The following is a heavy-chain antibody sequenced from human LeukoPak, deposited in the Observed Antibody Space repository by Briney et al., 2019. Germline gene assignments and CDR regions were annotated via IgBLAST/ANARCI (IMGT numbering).Heavy chain of an antibody. V-gene: IGHV3-74*01. J-gene: IGHJ4*02. D-gene: IGHD2-21*02. CDR1: GFTFSTYW. CDR2: MEGDGSRI. Sequence: PGGSLRLSCAASGFTFSTYWMHWVRQAPRAGLVWVSRMEGDGSRITYADSVKGRFTISRDNAKNTVYLQMNSLRAEDTAVYYCARDEGVGTAVRGFDYWGQGTLVTVSS. CDR3: ARDEGVGTAVRGFDY.